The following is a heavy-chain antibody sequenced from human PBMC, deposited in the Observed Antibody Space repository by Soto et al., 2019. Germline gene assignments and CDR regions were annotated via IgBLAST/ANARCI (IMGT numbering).Heavy chain of an antibody. D-gene: IGHD6-13*01. CDR1: GGSISSYY. V-gene: IGHV4-59*01. Sequence: QVQLQEEGPGLVRPSETLSLTCTVSGGSISSYYWTWIRQPPGKGLEWVGYVYYSGTTYYNPSLQSRVTISVDTSKNQFFLKVKSVTAADTAIYYCARAGSTWRYFFDYWGQGSLVTVSS. CDR2: VYYSGTT. CDR3: ARAGSTWRYFFDY. J-gene: IGHJ4*02.